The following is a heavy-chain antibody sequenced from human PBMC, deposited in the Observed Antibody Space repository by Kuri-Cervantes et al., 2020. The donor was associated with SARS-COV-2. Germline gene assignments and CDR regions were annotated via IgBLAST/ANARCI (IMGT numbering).Heavy chain of an antibody. V-gene: IGHV3-30-3*01. Sequence: GGSLRLSCAASGFTFSSYAMYWVRQAPGKGLEWVAVISYDGSNKYYADSVKGRFTISRDNSKNTLYLQMNSLRAEDTAVYYCARGYDFWSGPEYYFDYWGQGTLVTVSS. CDR2: ISYDGSNK. D-gene: IGHD3-3*01. CDR3: ARGYDFWSGPEYYFDY. J-gene: IGHJ4*02. CDR1: GFTFSSYA.